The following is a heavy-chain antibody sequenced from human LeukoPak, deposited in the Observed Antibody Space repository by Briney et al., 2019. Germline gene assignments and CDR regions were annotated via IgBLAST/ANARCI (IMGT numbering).Heavy chain of an antibody. CDR1: GGSISSYY. Sequence: PSETLSLTCTVSGGSISSYYWSWLRQPAGKGLEWIGRIYTSGSTNYNPSLKSRVTMSVDTSKNQFSLKLSSVTAADTAVYYCARDASNPAYYYYGMDVWGQGTTVTASS. J-gene: IGHJ6*02. V-gene: IGHV4-4*07. D-gene: IGHD1-14*01. CDR2: IYTSGST. CDR3: ARDASNPAYYYYGMDV.